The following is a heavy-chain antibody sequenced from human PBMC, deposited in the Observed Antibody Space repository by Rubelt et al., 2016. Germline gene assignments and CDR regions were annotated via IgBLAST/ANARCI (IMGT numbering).Heavy chain of an antibody. V-gene: IGHV4-34*01. Sequence: QVQLQQWGAGLLKPSETLSLTCAVYGGSFSGYYWSWIRQPPGKGLEWIGEINHSGSTNYNPSLKSRVTISVDTSKNRFPLKLSALTAADTAVYYCARDLTYDSSGYHQYYFDYWGRGTLVTVSS. J-gene: IGHJ4*02. CDR3: ARDLTYDSSGYHQYYFDY. CDR1: GGSFSGYY. CDR2: INHSGST. D-gene: IGHD3-22*01.